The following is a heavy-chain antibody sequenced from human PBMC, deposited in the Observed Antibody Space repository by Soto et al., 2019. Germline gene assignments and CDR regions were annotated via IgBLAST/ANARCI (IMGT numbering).Heavy chain of an antibody. D-gene: IGHD1-26*01. Sequence: VAALNVSWTGSGYSYTNYWIGSLRQMPGKGLEWMGIIYPGDSDTRYSPSFQGQVTISADKSISTAYLQWSSLKASDTAMYYCARHFSPVGATRDAFDIWGQGTMVTVS. J-gene: IGHJ3*02. V-gene: IGHV5-51*01. CDR3: ARHFSPVGATRDAFDI. CDR1: GYSYTNYW. CDR2: IYPGDSDT.